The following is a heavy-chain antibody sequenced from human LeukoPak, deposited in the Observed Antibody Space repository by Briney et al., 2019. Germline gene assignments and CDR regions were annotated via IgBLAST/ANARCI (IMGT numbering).Heavy chain of an antibody. V-gene: IGHV1-69*01. CDR1: GGTFSSYA. Sequence: ASVKVSCKASGGTFSSYAISWVRQAPAQGLEWMGGIIPIFGTANYAQKFQGRVTITADESTSTAYMELSSLRSEDTAVYYCARALIVVVPAAPLEYYYYGMDVWGKGTTVTVSS. CDR2: IIPIFGTA. J-gene: IGHJ6*04. CDR3: ARALIVVVPAAPLEYYYYGMDV. D-gene: IGHD2-2*01.